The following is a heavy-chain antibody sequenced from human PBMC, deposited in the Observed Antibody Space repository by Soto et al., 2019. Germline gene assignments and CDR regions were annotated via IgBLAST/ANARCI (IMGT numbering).Heavy chain of an antibody. CDR3: AHAGDYDLLTFDH. V-gene: IGHV2-5*02. D-gene: IGHD4-17*01. Sequence: QITLKESGPTLVRPAQTLTLTCDFSGFSLSTYHMGVAWIRQPPGKVLEWLALIYWDDDKRYSPSLKDRLAISKGTSSNQVVLTITNMDPGDTATYFCAHAGDYDLLTFDHWGPGTLVTVSS. CDR1: GFSLSTYHMG. CDR2: IYWDDDK. J-gene: IGHJ4*02.